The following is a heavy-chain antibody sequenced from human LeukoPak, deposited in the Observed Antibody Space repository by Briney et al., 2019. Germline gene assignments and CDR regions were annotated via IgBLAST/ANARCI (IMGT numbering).Heavy chain of an antibody. CDR3: ARERGYDFWSGYYKFDP. D-gene: IGHD3-3*01. CDR1: GGSFSGYY. V-gene: IGHV4-34*01. Sequence: PSETLSLTCAVYGGSFSGYYWSWIRQPTGKGLEWIGEINHSGSTNYNPSLKSRVTISVDTSKNQFSLKLSSVTAADTAVYYCARERGYDFWSGYYKFDPWGQGTLVTVSS. J-gene: IGHJ5*02. CDR2: INHSGST.